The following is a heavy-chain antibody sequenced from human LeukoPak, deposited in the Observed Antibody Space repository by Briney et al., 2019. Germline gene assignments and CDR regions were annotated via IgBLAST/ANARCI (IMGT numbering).Heavy chain of an antibody. J-gene: IGHJ5*02. CDR3: ARDLHYYDSSGSNWFDP. V-gene: IGHV1-46*01. CDR2: INPSGGST. Sequence: ASVKVSCKASGYTFTSYYMHWVRQAPGQGLEWMGIINPSGGSTSYAQKFQGRVTMTRDMSTSTVYMELSSLRSEDTAVYYCARDLHYYDSSGSNWFDPWGQGTLVTVSS. CDR1: GYTFTSYY. D-gene: IGHD3-22*01.